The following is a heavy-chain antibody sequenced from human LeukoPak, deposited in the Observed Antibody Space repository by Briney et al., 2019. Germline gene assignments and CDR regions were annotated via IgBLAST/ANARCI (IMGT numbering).Heavy chain of an antibody. J-gene: IGHJ4*02. CDR2: ISGSGGST. CDR1: GLTFSSYG. Sequence: GGSLRLSCAASGLTFSSYGMSWVRQAPGKGLEWVSAISGSGGSTYYADSVKGRFTISRDNSKNTLYLQMNSLRAEDTAVYYCARAGSSWFAEGGDYWGQGTLVTVSS. V-gene: IGHV3-23*01. D-gene: IGHD6-13*01. CDR3: ARAGSSWFAEGGDY.